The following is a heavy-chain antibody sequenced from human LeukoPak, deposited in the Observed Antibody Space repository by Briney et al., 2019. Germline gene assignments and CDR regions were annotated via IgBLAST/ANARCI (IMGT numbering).Heavy chain of an antibody. J-gene: IGHJ3*02. D-gene: IGHD6-13*01. CDR3: ATVQLGYSSSWYKAFDI. Sequence: ASVKVSCKVSGYTLTELSMHWVRQAPGKGLEWMGGFDPEDGETIYAQKFQGRVTMTEDTSTDTAYMELSSLRSEDTAVHYCATVQLGYSSSWYKAFDIWGQGTMVTVSS. CDR1: GYTLTELS. V-gene: IGHV1-24*01. CDR2: FDPEDGET.